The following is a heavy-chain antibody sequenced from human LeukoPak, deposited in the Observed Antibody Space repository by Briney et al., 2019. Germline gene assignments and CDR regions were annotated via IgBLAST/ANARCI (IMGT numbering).Heavy chain of an antibody. CDR2: INGDGSTT. CDR1: GFTFSSYW. J-gene: IGHJ4*02. V-gene: IGHV3-74*01. CDR3: ARARIAVVGSLTAFDY. Sequence: GGSLRLSCAASGFTFSSYWMHWIRQAPGKGLVWVSRINGDGSTTNYAYSVKGRFIISRDNARYSLYLQMNSLRVEDTAVCYFARARIAVVGSLTAFDYWGEGTLVTVSS. D-gene: IGHD6-19*01.